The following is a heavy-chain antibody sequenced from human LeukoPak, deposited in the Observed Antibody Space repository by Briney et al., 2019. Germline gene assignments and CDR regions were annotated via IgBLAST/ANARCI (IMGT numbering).Heavy chain of an antibody. D-gene: IGHD3-9*01. CDR2: INPNSGGT. CDR3: ARDRGVDYDIVTGYYNNWFDP. CDR1: GYTFTGYY. Sequence: ASVKVSCKASGYTFTGYYMHWVRQAPGQGLEWMGWINPNSGGTNYAQKFQGRVTMTRDTSISTAYMELSRLRSDDTAVYYCARDRGVDYDIVTGYYNNWFDPWGQGTLVTVSS. V-gene: IGHV1-2*02. J-gene: IGHJ5*02.